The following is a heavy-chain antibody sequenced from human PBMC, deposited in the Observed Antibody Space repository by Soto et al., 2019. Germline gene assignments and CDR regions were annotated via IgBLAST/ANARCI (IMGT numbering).Heavy chain of an antibody. V-gene: IGHV5-51*01. CDR2: INPADSDI. Sequence: ESMKISCQGSGYSFNSNWIGWVRQMPGKGLEWMGIINPADSDIKYSPSFQGQVTISADKSIGTAYLQWSSLKASDTAMYYCARHQRDDASRKIDCWGQGTLVTVYS. J-gene: IGHJ4*02. CDR1: GYSFNSNW. D-gene: IGHD3-16*01. CDR3: ARHQRDDASRKIDC.